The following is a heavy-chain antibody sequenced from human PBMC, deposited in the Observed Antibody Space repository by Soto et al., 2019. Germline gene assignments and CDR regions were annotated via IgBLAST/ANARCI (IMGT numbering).Heavy chain of an antibody. J-gene: IGHJ3*02. CDR2: IYYSGST. CDR1: GGSISSSSYY. V-gene: IGHV4-39*01. CDR3: ARQVVVVPAAMRGGAFDI. Sequence: SETLSLTCTVSGGSISSSSYYWGWIRQPPGKGLEWIGSIYYSGSTYYNPSLKSRVTISVDTSKNQFSLKLSSVTAADTAVYYFARQVVVVPAAMRGGAFDIWGQGTMVTVSS. D-gene: IGHD2-2*01.